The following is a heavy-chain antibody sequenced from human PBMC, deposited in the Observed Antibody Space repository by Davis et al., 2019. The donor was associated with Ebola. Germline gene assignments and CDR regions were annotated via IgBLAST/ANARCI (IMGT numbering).Heavy chain of an antibody. J-gene: IGHJ5*02. CDR2: SWNDGSQE. CDR3: ARGYNWFDP. CDR1: GFSFSDHY. V-gene: IGHV3-33*08. Sequence: GESLKISCATSGFSFSDHYMDWVRQAPGKGLEWVAVSWNDGSQEHYADSVKGRFIISRDNAKKTLFLQMNSLRAEDTAVYYCARGYNWFDPWGQGTLVTVSS.